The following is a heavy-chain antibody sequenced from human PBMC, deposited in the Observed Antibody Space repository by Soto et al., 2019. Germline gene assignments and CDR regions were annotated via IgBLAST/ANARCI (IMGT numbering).Heavy chain of an antibody. Sequence: LSAAPPGLNVSSNYMTRFRQAPRKGLEWVSVIYSGGSTYYADSVKGRFTISRDNSKNTMHLQMNSLRAEDTAVYYCARLYNSGWQRPKVIDYWGQGTLVTVSS. V-gene: IGHV3-53*01. CDR1: GLNVSSNY. CDR3: ARLYNSGWQRPKVIDY. D-gene: IGHD6-19*01. CDR2: IYSGGST. J-gene: IGHJ4*02.